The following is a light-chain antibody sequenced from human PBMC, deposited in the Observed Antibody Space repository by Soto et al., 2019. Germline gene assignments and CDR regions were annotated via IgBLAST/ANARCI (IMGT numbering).Light chain of an antibody. V-gene: IGKV1-5*03. CDR3: QQYNSYSVYT. CDR1: QSISSW. CDR2: KAS. Sequence: DIQMTQSPSTLSASVGDRVTITCRASQSISSWWAWYQQKPGKAPKLLIYKASSFESGVPSRCSGSGSGTEFTLTISSLQPDDFATYYCQQYNSYSVYTFGQGTKLEIK. J-gene: IGKJ2*01.